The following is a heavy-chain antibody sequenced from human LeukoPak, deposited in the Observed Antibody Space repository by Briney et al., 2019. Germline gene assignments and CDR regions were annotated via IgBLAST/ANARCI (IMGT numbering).Heavy chain of an antibody. CDR1: GFTFSSYW. J-gene: IGHJ6*03. V-gene: IGHV3-7*01. CDR2: ITERGSVQ. D-gene: IGHD6-13*01. CDR3: ARGADKLIAGAYCYHVDV. Sequence: PGGSLRLSCAASGFTFSSYWMNSVRQSPGEGLGWVANITERGSVQHYVDSVEGRFTISRDNAKNSLDLQMHSLRVEDTAVYYCARGADKLIAGAYCYHVDVWGEGTTVTVSS.